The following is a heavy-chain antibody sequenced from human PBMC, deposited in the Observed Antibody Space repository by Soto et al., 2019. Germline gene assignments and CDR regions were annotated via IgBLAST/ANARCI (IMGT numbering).Heavy chain of an antibody. CDR1: GLTFSSHA. J-gene: IGHJ6*02. CDR2: ISNSGVAI. CDR3: AKDETYSRLNLGRDV. D-gene: IGHD4-4*01. V-gene: IGHV3-23*01. Sequence: GGSLRLSGAASGLTFSSHAISWVRQAPWKGLEWVSVISNSGVAIHYANSVKGRLTISRDNSKNTLYLQMNSLRAEDAAVYYCAKDETYSRLNLGRDVCGQGPTVTVSS.